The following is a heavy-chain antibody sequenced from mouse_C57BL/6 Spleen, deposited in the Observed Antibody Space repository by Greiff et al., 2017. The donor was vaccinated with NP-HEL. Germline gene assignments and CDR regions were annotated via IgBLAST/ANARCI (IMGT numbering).Heavy chain of an antibody. CDR2: IYPGDGDT. V-gene: IGHV1-82*01. CDR1: GYAFSSSR. J-gene: IGHJ3*01. Sequence: QVQLQQSGPELVKPGASVKISCKASGYAFSSSRMNWVKQRPGQGLEWIGRIYPGDGDTNYNGKFKGKATLTADKSSSTAYLQLSSLTSEDSAVYFCARVDSSFGYWGQGTLVTVSA. CDR3: ARVDSSFGY.